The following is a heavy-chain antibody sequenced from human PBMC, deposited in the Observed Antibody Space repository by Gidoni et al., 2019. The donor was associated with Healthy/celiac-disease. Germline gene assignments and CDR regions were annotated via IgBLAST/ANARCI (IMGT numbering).Heavy chain of an antibody. CDR3: ARGLTIFGVVINLHAFDI. J-gene: IGHJ3*02. CDR2: IYTSGST. Sequence: QVQLQESGPGLVKPSETLSLTCTVSGGSISSYYWSWIRQPAGKGLEWIGRIYTSGSTNYNPSLKSRVTMSVDTSKNQFSLKLSSVTAADTAVYYCARGLTIFGVVINLHAFDIWGQGTMVTVSS. V-gene: IGHV4-4*07. CDR1: GGSISSYY. D-gene: IGHD3-3*01.